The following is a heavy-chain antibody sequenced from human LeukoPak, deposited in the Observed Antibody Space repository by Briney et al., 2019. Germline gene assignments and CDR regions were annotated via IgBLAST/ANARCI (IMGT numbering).Heavy chain of an antibody. CDR3: VRGAGCLPDY. CDR2: ISYSGST. V-gene: IGHV4-59*01. J-gene: IGHJ4*02. Sequence: PLETLSLTCTVSGGSISSYYWSWIRQPPGKGLEWIGLISYSGSTKYNSSLESRVTISADTSKSQCSLKLSSVTAADTAVYYCVRGAGCLPDYWGQGTLVTVSS. D-gene: IGHD2-15*01. CDR1: GGSISSYY.